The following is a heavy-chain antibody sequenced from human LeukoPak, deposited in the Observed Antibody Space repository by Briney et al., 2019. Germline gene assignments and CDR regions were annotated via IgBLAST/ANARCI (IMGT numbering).Heavy chain of an antibody. V-gene: IGHV3-21*01. Sequence: GGSLRLSCTASGFTFSKHAMTWVRQAPGKGLEWVSSMSSGGTYIYYADSVRGRFTISRDNAKNSLYLVMNSLRAEDTATYYCARDRPTGASRVFVVQWGQGTLVTVSS. D-gene: IGHD2-15*01. CDR1: GFTFSKHA. J-gene: IGHJ4*02. CDR2: MSSGGTYI. CDR3: ARDRPTGASRVFVVQ.